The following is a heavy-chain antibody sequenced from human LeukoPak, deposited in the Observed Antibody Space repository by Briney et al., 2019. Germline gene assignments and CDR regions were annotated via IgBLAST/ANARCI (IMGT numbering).Heavy chain of an antibody. CDR1: GYTFTGYY. D-gene: IGHD5-18*01. V-gene: IGHV1-2*02. CDR2: INPNSGGT. Sequence: GASVKVSCKASGYTFTGYYMHWVRQAPGQGLEWMGWINPNSGGTNYAQKFQGRVTMTRDTSISTAYMELSRLRSDDTAVYYCARESTATGVNFDYWGQGTLVTVSS. CDR3: ARESTATGVNFDY. J-gene: IGHJ4*02.